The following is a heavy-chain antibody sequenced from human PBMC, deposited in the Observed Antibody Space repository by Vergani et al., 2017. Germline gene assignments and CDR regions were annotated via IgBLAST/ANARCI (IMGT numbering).Heavy chain of an antibody. Sequence: QVQLQQWGAGLLKPSETLSLTCTVSGGSISSYYWSWIRQPPGKGLEWIGYIYYSGSTNYNPSLKSPVTISVDTSKNQFSLKLSSVTAADTAVYYCARGSYGDYVPFDPWGQGTLVTVSS. CDR3: ARGSYGDYVPFDP. J-gene: IGHJ5*02. D-gene: IGHD4-17*01. CDR1: GGSISSYY. V-gene: IGHV4-59*01. CDR2: IYYSGST.